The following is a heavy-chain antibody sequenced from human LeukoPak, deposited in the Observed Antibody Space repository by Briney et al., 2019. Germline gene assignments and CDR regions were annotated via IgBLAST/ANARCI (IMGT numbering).Heavy chain of an antibody. V-gene: IGHV4-39*07. Sequence: SETLSLTCTVSGDSISNSRYYWGWIRQPPGKGLEWIGNIYRNGDTYYNTSLKSRVTISLDTSKTQFSLRLSSVTAADTAVYYCARSDIVVVVATLPFDYWGQGTLVTVSS. J-gene: IGHJ4*02. CDR1: GDSISNSRYY. D-gene: IGHD2-15*01. CDR2: IYRNGDT. CDR3: ARSDIVVVVATLPFDY.